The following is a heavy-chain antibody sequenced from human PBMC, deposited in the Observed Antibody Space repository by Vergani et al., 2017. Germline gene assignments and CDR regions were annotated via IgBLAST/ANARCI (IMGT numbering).Heavy chain of an antibody. CDR1: GFTFSSYA. CDR3: AKKTTVKGGNWFAP. D-gene: IGHD4-17*01. Sequence: EVQLLESGGGLVQPGGSLRLSCAASGFTFSSYAMSWVRQAPGEGLEWVSAISGCGGSTYYAPSVKGRFTISRDNSKTTLYLQMNSLRAEDTAVYYCAKKTTVKGGNWFAPWGQGTLVTVSS. V-gene: IGHV3-23*01. CDR2: ISGCGGST. J-gene: IGHJ5*02.